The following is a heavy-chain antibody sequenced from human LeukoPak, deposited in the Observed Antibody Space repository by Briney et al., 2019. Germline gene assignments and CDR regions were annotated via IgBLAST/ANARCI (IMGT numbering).Heavy chain of an antibody. J-gene: IGHJ6*02. Sequence: GGSLRLSCAASGFTFSDYYMSWIRQAPGKGLEWVSYISSSGSIIYYADSVKGRFTISRDNAKNSLYLQMNSLRAEDTAVYYCARDNFDYARWMDVWGQGTTVTVSS. CDR1: GFTFSDYY. V-gene: IGHV3-11*01. CDR2: ISSSGSII. CDR3: ARDNFDYARWMDV. D-gene: IGHD3-16*01.